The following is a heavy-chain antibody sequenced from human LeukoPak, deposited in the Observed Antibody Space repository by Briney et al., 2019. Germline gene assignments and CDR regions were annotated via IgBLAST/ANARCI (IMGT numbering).Heavy chain of an antibody. CDR3: AREYGSGTYYNFDY. CDR2: IYYSGST. V-gene: IGHV4-59*01. Sequence: SETLSLTCTVSGGSISSYYWSWIRQPPGKGLEWIGYIYYSGSTNYNPSLKSRVTISVDTSKNQFSLKLSSVTAADTAVYYCAREYGSGTYYNFDYWGQGTLVTVSS. D-gene: IGHD3-10*01. CDR1: GGSISSYY. J-gene: IGHJ4*02.